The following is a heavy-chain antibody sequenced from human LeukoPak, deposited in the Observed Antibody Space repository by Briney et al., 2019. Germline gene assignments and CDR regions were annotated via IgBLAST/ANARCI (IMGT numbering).Heavy chain of an antibody. J-gene: IGHJ4*02. Sequence: GGSLRLSCAASGFTFNNYGMHWVRQAPGKGLEWVAVIAIDGRDKKYADSVKGRFTISRDNSKNTLYLEMNSLRPEDTAVYHCAKDSKVAAAGYFFDYWGQGTLVTVSS. V-gene: IGHV3-30*18. CDR2: IAIDGRDK. CDR1: GFTFNNYG. D-gene: IGHD6-13*01. CDR3: AKDSKVAAAGYFFDY.